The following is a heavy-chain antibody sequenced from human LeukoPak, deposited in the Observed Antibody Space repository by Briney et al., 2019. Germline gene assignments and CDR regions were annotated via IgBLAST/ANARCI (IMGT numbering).Heavy chain of an antibody. CDR2: IHPASANT. CDR3: ARDLRPANL. V-gene: IGHV1-2*02. Sequence: GASVKVSCKASGYTFTEHFIHWVRQAPGQGLQYMGWIHPASANTVYAQMFHGRVTLTRGTPATTTYMELSGLRSDDTAVYYCARDLRPANLWGQGTLVTVSS. J-gene: IGHJ4*02. D-gene: IGHD1-7*01. CDR1: GYTFTEHF.